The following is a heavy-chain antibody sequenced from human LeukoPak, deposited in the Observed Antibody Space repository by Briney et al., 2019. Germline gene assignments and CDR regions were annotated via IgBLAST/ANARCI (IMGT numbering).Heavy chain of an antibody. D-gene: IGHD3-16*01. V-gene: IGHV4-39*07. J-gene: IGHJ6*03. CDR3: ARVGSYYYYYMDV. Sequence: SETLSLTCTVSGGSISSSSYYWGWIRQPPGKGLEWIGSIYYSGSTYYNPSLKSRVTISVDTSKNQFSLKLSSVTAADTAVYYCARVGSYYYYYMDVWGKGTTVTVSS. CDR1: GGSISSSSYY. CDR2: IYYSGST.